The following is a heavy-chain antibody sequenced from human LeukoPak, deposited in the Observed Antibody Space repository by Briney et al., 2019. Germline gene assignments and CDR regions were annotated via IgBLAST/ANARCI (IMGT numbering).Heavy chain of an antibody. CDR1: GFTFGDYA. CDR2: IRSKVYGGTP. V-gene: IGHV3-49*04. CDR3: TRDQTPYY. J-gene: IGHJ4*02. Sequence: GGSLRLSRTASGFTFGDYAMTWVRQAPGKGLEWVGFIRSKVYGGTPEYAASVKGRFTISRDDSKGIAYLQMNSLKTEDTAVYYCTRDQTPYYWGQGTLVTVSS.